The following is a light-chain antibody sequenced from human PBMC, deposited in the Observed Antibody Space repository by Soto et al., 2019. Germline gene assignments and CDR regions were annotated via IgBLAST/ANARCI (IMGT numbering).Light chain of an antibody. CDR1: QSVRSSY. V-gene: IGKV3-20*01. Sequence: EIVLTQSPGTLSLSPGERATLACRASQSVRSSYLAWYQQKPGQAPRLLIYGASTRAPGIPDRFSGRGSGTDFTLTISRLEPEDFAVYYCQQYGSSPRFTFGPGTNVDIK. CDR3: QQYGSSPRFT. J-gene: IGKJ3*01. CDR2: GAS.